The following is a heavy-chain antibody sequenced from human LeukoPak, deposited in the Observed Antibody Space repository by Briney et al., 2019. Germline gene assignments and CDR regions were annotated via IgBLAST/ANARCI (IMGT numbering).Heavy chain of an antibody. CDR3: EKEGWWRFAEYPYYFDY. CDR1: GFTFSSYG. V-gene: IGHV3-23*01. J-gene: IGHJ4*02. D-gene: IGHD3-10*01. Sequence: GGSLRLSCAASGFTFSSYGMSWVRQAPGKGLEWVSAISGSGGSTYYADSVKGRFTISRDNSKNTLYLQTNNLRAEDTAVYYCEKEGWWRFAEYPYYFDYRGQGTLVTVSS. CDR2: ISGSGGST.